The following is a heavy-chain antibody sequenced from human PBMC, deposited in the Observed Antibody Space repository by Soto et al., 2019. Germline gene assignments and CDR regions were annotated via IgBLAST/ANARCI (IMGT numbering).Heavy chain of an antibody. CDR3: AGTMVRGALYYYYGMDV. V-gene: IGHV3-30-3*01. CDR1: GFTFSSYA. J-gene: IGHJ6*02. Sequence: GGSLRLSCAASGFTFSSYAMHWVRQAPGKGLEWVAVISYDGSNKYYADSVKGRFTISRDNSKNTLYLQMNSLRAEDTAVYYCAGTMVRGALYYYYGMDVWGQGTTVTVSS. CDR2: ISYDGSNK. D-gene: IGHD3-10*01.